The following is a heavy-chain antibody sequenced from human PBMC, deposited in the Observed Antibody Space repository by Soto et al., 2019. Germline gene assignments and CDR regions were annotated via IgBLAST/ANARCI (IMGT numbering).Heavy chain of an antibody. CDR3: ARDYRGDVYNYAFDI. CDR2: IYYSGST. V-gene: IGHV4-59*01. D-gene: IGHD3-16*02. CDR1: GGSISSYY. Sequence: SETLSLTCTVSGGSISSYYWSWIRQPPGKGLEWIGYIYYSGSTNYNPSLKSRVTISVDTSKNQFSLKLSTVTAADTAVYYCARDYRGDVYNYAFDIWGQGTMVTVSS. J-gene: IGHJ3*02.